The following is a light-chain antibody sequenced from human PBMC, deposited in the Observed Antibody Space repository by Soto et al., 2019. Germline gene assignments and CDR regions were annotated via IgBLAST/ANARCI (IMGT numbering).Light chain of an antibody. CDR1: QIISSS. Sequence: EIQMTQSPSTLSGAVGDRGTITRRARQIISSSSASYQQKPGKAPKVLSYRASTLKSGVPSRLSGSGSGTEIALTISSLQSADLATYYCQDYNSYSEAFGQGTKVDIK. CDR2: RAS. J-gene: IGKJ1*01. V-gene: IGKV1-5*03. CDR3: QDYNSYSEA.